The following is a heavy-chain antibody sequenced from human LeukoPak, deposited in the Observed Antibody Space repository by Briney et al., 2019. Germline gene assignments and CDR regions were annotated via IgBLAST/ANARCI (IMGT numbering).Heavy chain of an antibody. CDR2: INWNGGST. J-gene: IGHJ4*02. V-gene: IGHV3-20*04. CDR3: ARGKRGSSWPNFDY. D-gene: IGHD6-13*01. Sequence: GSLRLSCAASGFTFDDYGMSWVRQAPGKGLEWVSGINWNGGSTGYADSVKGRFTISRDNAKNSLYLQMNSLRAEDTALYYCARGKRGSSWPNFDYWGQGTLVTVSS. CDR1: GFTFDDYG.